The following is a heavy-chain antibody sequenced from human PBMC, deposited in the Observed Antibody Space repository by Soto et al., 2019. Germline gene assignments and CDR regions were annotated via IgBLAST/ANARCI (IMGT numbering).Heavy chain of an antibody. J-gene: IGHJ6*03. V-gene: IGHV4-59*01. CDR2: IYYSGST. Sequence: PSGPLSLTGVVCGGSISSDYWSWIRQPPGKGLEWIGYIYYSGSTNYNPSLKSRVTISVDTSKHQFSRKLSSVTAADTAVYYCARGVVPAAQNYYYYYMDVWGKGTTVTVSS. CDR1: GGSISSDY. D-gene: IGHD2-2*01. CDR3: ARGVVPAAQNYYYYYMDV.